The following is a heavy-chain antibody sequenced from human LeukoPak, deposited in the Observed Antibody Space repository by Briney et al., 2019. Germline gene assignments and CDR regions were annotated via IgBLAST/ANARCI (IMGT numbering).Heavy chain of an antibody. Sequence: ASVKVSCKASGYTFTGYCIHWVRQAPGQGLEWMGWINPNSGGTNYAQKFQGRVPMTEDTSISTAYMELSSLRSDDTAVYYCAREGQYCSSTTCYTGFDSWGQGTLVTVSS. CDR3: AREGQYCSSTTCYTGFDS. CDR1: GYTFTGYC. V-gene: IGHV1-2*02. CDR2: INPNSGGT. D-gene: IGHD2-2*02. J-gene: IGHJ4*02.